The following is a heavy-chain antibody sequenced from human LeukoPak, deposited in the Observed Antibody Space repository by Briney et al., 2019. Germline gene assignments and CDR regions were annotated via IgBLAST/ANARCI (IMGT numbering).Heavy chain of an antibody. V-gene: IGHV3-23*01. J-gene: IGHJ4*02. CDR3: AKRVAAPGRTYYFDY. D-gene: IGHD6-13*01. CDR2: IGTSVSDT. Sequence: GGSLRLSCAASGFTFSSNALSWVRQGHGKGLEWVSVIGTSVSDTYYADSVKGRFTISRDNSKNTVYLQLNSLRAEDTAVYYCAKRVAAPGRTYYFDYWGQGTLVIVSS. CDR1: GFTFSSNA.